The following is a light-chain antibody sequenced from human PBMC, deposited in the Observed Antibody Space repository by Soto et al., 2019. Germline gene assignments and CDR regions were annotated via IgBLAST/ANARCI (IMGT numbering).Light chain of an antibody. CDR1: QSISAY. J-gene: IGKJ4*01. Sequence: DIQMTQSPASLSSFVGDRVTITCRASQSISAYLTWFQQKPGKAPKLLIHAASRLETGVPSRFSGGGSGTDFTLTISSLQPEDFATYYCQQNFITPLTFGGGTKVEIK. V-gene: IGKV1-39*01. CDR3: QQNFITPLT. CDR2: AAS.